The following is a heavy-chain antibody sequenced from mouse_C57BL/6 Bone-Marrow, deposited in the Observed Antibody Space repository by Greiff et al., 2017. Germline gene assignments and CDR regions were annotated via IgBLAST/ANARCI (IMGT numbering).Heavy chain of an antibody. CDR1: GYTFTSYW. CDR2: IHPSDSDT. V-gene: IGHV1-74*01. Sequence: QVQLQQPGAELVKPGASVKVSCKASGYTFTSYWMHWVKQRPGQGLEWIGRIHPSDSDTNYNQKFKGKATLTVDKSSSTAYMQLSSLTSADSSVYYCAIGFYDYLYYYAMDYWGQGTSVTVSS. J-gene: IGHJ4*01. CDR3: AIGFYDYLYYYAMDY. D-gene: IGHD2-4*01.